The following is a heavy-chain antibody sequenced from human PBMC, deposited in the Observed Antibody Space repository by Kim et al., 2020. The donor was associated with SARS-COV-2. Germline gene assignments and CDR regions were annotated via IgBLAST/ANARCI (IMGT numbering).Heavy chain of an antibody. Sequence: ASVKVSCKVSGYTLTKLSMHWVRQAPGKGLEWMGGFDPEDGETNYAQKFQGRVNMTEDTSTDTAYMELSSRRSEEQAVYYVSTRAMNYYDSSGYIDYWGQ. CDR1: GYTLTKLS. D-gene: IGHD3-22*01. CDR3: STRAMNYYDSSGYIDY. V-gene: IGHV1-24*01. CDR2: FDPEDGET. J-gene: IGHJ4*02.